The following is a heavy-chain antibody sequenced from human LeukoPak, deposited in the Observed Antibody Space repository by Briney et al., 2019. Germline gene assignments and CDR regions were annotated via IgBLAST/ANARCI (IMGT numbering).Heavy chain of an antibody. V-gene: IGHV3-30*08. J-gene: IGHJ4*02. Sequence: GKSLRLSCAASTFSFSDYPLHWVRQAPGKGLEWVAVISYDGDDQYYAHSVKGRFTISRDNSKNTLYLQMDSLISDDTAAYYCARAYHEDYYFDFWGQGTLVIVSS. CDR3: ARAYHEDYYFDF. CDR2: ISYDGDDQ. D-gene: IGHD1-14*01. CDR1: TFSFSDYP.